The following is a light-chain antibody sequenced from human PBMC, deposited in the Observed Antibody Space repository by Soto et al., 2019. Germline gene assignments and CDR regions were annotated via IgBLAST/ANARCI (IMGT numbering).Light chain of an antibody. CDR2: VAS. Sequence: EIVLTQSPGTLSLSPGERATLSCRASQSVSSSYLAWYQQKPGQAPRLLIYVASSRATGIPDRFSGSGSGTDFTLTIGRLEPEDFAVYYCQQYGGSWTFGQGTKVEIK. CDR1: QSVSSSY. CDR3: QQYGGSWT. V-gene: IGKV3-20*01. J-gene: IGKJ1*01.